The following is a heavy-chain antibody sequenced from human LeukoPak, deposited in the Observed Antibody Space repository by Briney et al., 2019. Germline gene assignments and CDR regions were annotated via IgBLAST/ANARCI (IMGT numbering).Heavy chain of an antibody. CDR3: ARDQHCATDY. Sequence: ASVKVSCKASGYMFTSYNMQWVRQAPGQGLEWMGMVSSSGANTKYAQKFRGRVTMTSDTSTSTVYMELSSLISDDTAVYYCARDQHCATDYWGQGTLVTVCS. CDR2: VSSSGANT. J-gene: IGHJ4*02. V-gene: IGHV1-46*03. CDR1: GYMFTSYN.